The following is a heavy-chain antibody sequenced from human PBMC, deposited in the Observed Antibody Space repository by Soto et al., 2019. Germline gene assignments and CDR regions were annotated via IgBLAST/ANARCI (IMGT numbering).Heavy chain of an antibody. D-gene: IGHD3-22*01. CDR3: ARDQEYYYDSSGYYPE. CDR1: GGTFSSYA. CDR2: IIPIFGTA. J-gene: IGHJ4*02. V-gene: IGHV1-69*06. Sequence: VQLVQSGAEVKKPGSSVKVSCKASGGTFSSYAISWVRQAPGQGLEWMGGIIPIFGTANYAQKLQGRVTMTTDTSTSTAYMELRSLRSDDTAVYYCARDQEYYYDSSGYYPEWGQGTLVTVSS.